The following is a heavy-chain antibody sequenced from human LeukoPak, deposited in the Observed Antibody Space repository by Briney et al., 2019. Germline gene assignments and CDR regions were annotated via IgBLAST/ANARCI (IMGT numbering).Heavy chain of an antibody. CDR2: VHLDGRT. CDR3: AREGGYYRPLDY. Sequence: KPSETLSLTCGVSGGSVTTTNWWTWVRQPPGKGLEWIGEVHLDGRTNYNPSLTSRLTMSVNLSENHISLKLTSVTAADTAVYYCAREGGYYRPLDYSGPGTLVTVSS. V-gene: IGHV4-4*02. J-gene: IGHJ4*02. CDR1: GGSVTTTNW. D-gene: IGHD3-22*01.